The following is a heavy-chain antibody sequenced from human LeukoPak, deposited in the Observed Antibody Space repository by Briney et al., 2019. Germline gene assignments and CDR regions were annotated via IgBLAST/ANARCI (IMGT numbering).Heavy chain of an antibody. CDR1: GFTFSSYA. V-gene: IGHV3-23*01. CDR3: AREQSRDDYSYDY. D-gene: IGHD5-24*01. Sequence: GGSLRFSCAASGFTFSSYAMSWVRQAPGKGLEWVSAISGNGGSTYYADSVKGRFTISRDDSQNTLYLHTNSLRTEDTAVYYCAREQSRDDYSYDYCGQGTLVTVST. CDR2: ISGNGGST. J-gene: IGHJ4*02.